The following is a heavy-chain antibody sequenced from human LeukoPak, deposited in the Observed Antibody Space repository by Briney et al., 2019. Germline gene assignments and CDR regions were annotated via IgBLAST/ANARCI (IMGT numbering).Heavy chain of an antibody. V-gene: IGHV1-18*01. D-gene: IGHD3-22*01. J-gene: IGHJ4*02. CDR3: ARDVWASRYYDSSGSNY. CDR1: GYTFTSYG. CDR2: ISAYNGNT. Sequence: GASVKVSCKASGYTFTSYGISWVRQAPGQGLEWMGWISAYNGNTYYAQKLQGRVTMTTDTSTSTAYMELRSLRSDDTAVYYCARDVWASRYYDSSGSNYWGQGTLVTVSS.